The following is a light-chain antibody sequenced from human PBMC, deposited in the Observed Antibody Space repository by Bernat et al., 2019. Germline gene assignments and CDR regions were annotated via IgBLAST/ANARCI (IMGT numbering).Light chain of an antibody. Sequence: DIQMTQSPSTLSASVGDRVTITCRASQSISSWLAWYQQKPGKAPMLLIYKASSLESGVPSRFSGSGSGTEFTLTISSLQPDDFATYYCQQYNSSLTFGQGTKVEIK. V-gene: IGKV1-5*03. CDR2: KAS. CDR3: QQYNSSLT. J-gene: IGKJ1*01. CDR1: QSISSW.